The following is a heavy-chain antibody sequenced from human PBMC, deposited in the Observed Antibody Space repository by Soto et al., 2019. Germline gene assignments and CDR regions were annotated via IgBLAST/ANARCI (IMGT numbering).Heavy chain of an antibody. Sequence: PSETLSLTCTVSGGSITGTTYYWGWIRQPPGKGLEWIGSIYYGVKTSYNPSLKSRVTISADTSKTQFSLSLSSVTAADTAFYYCARRAVAGLMFDYWGQGILVTVSS. D-gene: IGHD6-19*01. CDR2: IYYGVKT. V-gene: IGHV4-39*01. CDR3: ARRAVAGLMFDY. J-gene: IGHJ4*02. CDR1: GGSITGTTYY.